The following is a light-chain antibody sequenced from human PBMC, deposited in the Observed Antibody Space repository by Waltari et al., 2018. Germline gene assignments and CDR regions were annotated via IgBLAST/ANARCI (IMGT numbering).Light chain of an antibody. CDR1: RSNIGSNY. J-gene: IGLJ3*02. CDR3: AAWDDSLSGRV. V-gene: IGLV1-47*01. CDR2: RNN. Sequence: QSVLTQPPSASGTPGQRVTISCSGSRSNIGSNYVYWYQQVPGTAPKLLIYRNNQRPAGVPDRCSGSKSGTSASLAISGLRSEDEVDYYCAAWDDSLSGRVFGGGTKVTVL.